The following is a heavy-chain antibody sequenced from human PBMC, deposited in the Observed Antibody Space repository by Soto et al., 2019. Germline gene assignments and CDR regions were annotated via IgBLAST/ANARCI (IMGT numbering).Heavy chain of an antibody. V-gene: IGHV1-46*01. CDR1: GYTFTSYY. D-gene: IGHD3-10*01. Sequence: GASVKVSCKASGYTFTSYYMQWVRQAPGQGLEWMGIINPSGGSTSYAQKFQGRVTMTRDTSTSTVYMELSSLRSEDTAVYYCASPYYYGSGSRYYYYYYGMDVWGQGTTVTVSS. J-gene: IGHJ6*02. CDR2: INPSGGST. CDR3: ASPYYYGSGSRYYYYYYGMDV.